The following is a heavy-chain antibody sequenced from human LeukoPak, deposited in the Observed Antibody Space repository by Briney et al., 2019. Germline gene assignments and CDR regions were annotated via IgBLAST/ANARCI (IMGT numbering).Heavy chain of an antibody. Sequence: SETLSLTCTVSGDSISSSNCYWGWIRQPPGKGLEWIGSIYYSGSTYYNPSLKSRVTISEDPSKNQFSLKLSSVTAADTAVYYCAREDGTSMDNAFDIWGQGTMVTVSS. CDR1: GDSISSSNCY. CDR3: AREDGTSMDNAFDI. D-gene: IGHD5-18*01. V-gene: IGHV4-39*07. J-gene: IGHJ3*02. CDR2: IYYSGST.